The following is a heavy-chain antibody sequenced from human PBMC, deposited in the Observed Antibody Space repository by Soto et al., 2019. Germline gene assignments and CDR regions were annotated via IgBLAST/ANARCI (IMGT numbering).Heavy chain of an antibody. D-gene: IGHD3-10*02. CDR3: ARECTEGGLSNVRGVVVNICYYKGMDV. Sequence: QVQLQESGPGLVKPSETLSLTCTVSGGSISSYHWSWIRQPAGKGLEWIGRMYSSGSTNYNPSLKGRVPMSEDTSKIKCGLKLSSETEADAALYYCARECTEGGLSNVRGVVVNICYYKGMDVWGQGTPVTVSS. CDR1: GGSISSYH. J-gene: IGHJ6*02. CDR2: MYSSGST. V-gene: IGHV4-4*07.